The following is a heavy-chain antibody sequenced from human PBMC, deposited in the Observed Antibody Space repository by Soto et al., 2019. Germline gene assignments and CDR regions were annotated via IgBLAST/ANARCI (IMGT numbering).Heavy chain of an antibody. CDR3: ARGDSYGVDAFDI. D-gene: IGHD5-18*01. CDR2: INHSGST. J-gene: IGHJ3*02. CDR1: GGSFSGYY. Sequence: PSETLSLTCAVYGGSFSGYYWSWIRQPPGKGLEWIGEINHSGSTNYNPSLKSRVTISVDTSKNQFSLKLSSVTAADTAVYYCARGDSYGVDAFDIWGQGTMVTVS. V-gene: IGHV4-34*01.